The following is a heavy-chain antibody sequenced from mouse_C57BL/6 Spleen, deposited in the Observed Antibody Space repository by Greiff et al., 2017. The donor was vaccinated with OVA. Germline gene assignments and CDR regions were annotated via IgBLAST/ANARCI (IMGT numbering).Heavy chain of an antibody. CDR2: IDPSDSET. D-gene: IGHD1-1*01. Sequence: VQLQQPGAELVRPGSSVKLSCKASGYTFTSYWMHWVKQRPIQGLEWIGNIDPSDSETHYNQKFKDKATLTVDKSSSTAYMQLSSLTSEDSAVYYCARSRAIYYYGSSYVDFDYWGQGTTLTVSS. CDR1: GYTFTSYW. V-gene: IGHV1-52*01. J-gene: IGHJ2*01. CDR3: ARSRAIYYYGSSYVDFDY.